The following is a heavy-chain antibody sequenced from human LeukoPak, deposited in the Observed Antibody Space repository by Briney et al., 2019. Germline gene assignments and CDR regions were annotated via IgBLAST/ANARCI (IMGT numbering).Heavy chain of an antibody. CDR1: GFTFSSHA. V-gene: IGHV3-23*01. Sequence: GGSLRLSCAASGFTFSSHAMGWVRQAPGKGLEWVSSISGSGGSTYYADSVKGRFTISRDNSKNTLYLQMNSLRAEDTALYYCAKGRTAYYYYGMDVWGQGTAVTVSS. D-gene: IGHD1-1*01. CDR3: AKGRTAYYYYGMDV. J-gene: IGHJ6*02. CDR2: ISGSGGST.